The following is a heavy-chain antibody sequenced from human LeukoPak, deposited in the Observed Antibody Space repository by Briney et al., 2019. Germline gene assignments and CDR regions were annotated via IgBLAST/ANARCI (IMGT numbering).Heavy chain of an antibody. CDR3: ARGFINFWSGYHDY. V-gene: IGHV4-34*01. D-gene: IGHD3-3*01. J-gene: IGHJ4*02. CDR2: INHSGST. CDR1: GGSFSGYY. Sequence: SETLSLTCAVYGGSFSGYYWSWIRQPPGKGLEWIGEINHSGSTNYNPSLKSRVTISVDTSKNQLSLKLSSVTAADTAVYYCARGFINFWSGYHDYWGQGTLVTVSS.